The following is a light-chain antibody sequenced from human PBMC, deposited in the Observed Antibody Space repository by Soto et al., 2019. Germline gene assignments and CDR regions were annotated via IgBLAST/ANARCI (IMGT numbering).Light chain of an antibody. CDR2: EVS. CDR1: SSDVGGYSY. V-gene: IGLV2-14*01. J-gene: IGLJ2*01. Sequence: QSALIQPPSASWSPRQSITTACTGTSSDVGGYSYGCCHQQHLGVAPKLMIYEVSDRPSGVSNRFTGSMSGKRASLTISGLQAEDEADYYCSSYTSCSTHVVFGGGTKVTVL. CDR3: SSYTSCSTHVV.